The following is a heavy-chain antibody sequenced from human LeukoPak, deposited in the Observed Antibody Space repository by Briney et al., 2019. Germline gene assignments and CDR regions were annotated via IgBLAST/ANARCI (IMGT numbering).Heavy chain of an antibody. CDR3: ARGYPELGSDY. CDR2: INHSGST. D-gene: IGHD1-26*01. J-gene: IGHJ4*02. CDR1: GGSFSGYY. Sequence: PSETLSLTCAVYGGSFSGYYWSWIRQPPGKGLEWIGEINHSGSTNYNPSLKSRVTISVDTSKNQFSLKLSSVTAADTAVYYCARGYPELGSDYWGQGTLVTVS. V-gene: IGHV4-34*01.